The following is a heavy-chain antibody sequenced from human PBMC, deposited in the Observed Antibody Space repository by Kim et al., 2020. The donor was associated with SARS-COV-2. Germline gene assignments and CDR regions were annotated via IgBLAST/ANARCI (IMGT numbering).Heavy chain of an antibody. CDR1: GFSVADTY. CDR3: AGDLRRSSIDYHFGMDV. V-gene: IGHV3-53*01. CDR2: IYLVGST. Sequence: GGSLRLSCSASGFSVADTYINWVRQAPGGGLEWIAVIYLVGSTYFADSVKGRFTISRDKYTNTVYLEMNSLRVEDTSVYYCAGDLRRSSIDYHFGMDVWGRGTTVTVSS. J-gene: IGHJ6*02. D-gene: IGHD3-16*02.